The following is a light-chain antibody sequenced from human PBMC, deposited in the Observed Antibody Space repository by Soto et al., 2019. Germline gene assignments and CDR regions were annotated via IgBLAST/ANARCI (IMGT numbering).Light chain of an antibody. CDR2: GAF. CDR1: QRISSSH. Sequence: IVLTQSPGTLSLSPGERATLSCRASQRISSSHLAWYQQKPGQAPRLLIYGAFNRATGIPDRFSGSGSGTDFILTISRLEPEDFAVYYCQQYNNWPLTFGGGTTVEIK. J-gene: IGKJ4*01. CDR3: QQYNNWPLT. V-gene: IGKV3-20*01.